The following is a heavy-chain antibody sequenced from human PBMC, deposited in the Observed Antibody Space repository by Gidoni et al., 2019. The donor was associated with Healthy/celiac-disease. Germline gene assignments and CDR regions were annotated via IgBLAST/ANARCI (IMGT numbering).Heavy chain of an antibody. CDR1: GYTFTGYY. CDR2: INPNRGGT. Sequence: QVQLVQSGAEVQKPGASVKVSCKASGYTFTGYYMHWVRQAPGQGLEWKGWINPNRGGTNYAQKFQGRVTMTRDTSISTAYMELSRLRSDDTAVYYCARVWAAAGTNFDYWGQGTLVTVSS. CDR3: ARVWAAAGTNFDY. D-gene: IGHD6-13*01. V-gene: IGHV1-2*02. J-gene: IGHJ4*02.